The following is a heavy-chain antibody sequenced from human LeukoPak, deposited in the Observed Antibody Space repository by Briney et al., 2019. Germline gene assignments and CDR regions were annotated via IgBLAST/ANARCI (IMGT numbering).Heavy chain of an antibody. Sequence: GGSLRLSCAASGFTFSSNTMNWVRQAPGKGLEWVSFISTSSSYIYYADSVKGRFTISRDNAKNSLYLQMNGLRAEDTAVYYCARGSSSWYYFDYWGQGTLVTVSS. CDR2: ISTSSSYI. CDR3: ARGSSSWYYFDY. D-gene: IGHD6-13*01. CDR1: GFTFSSNT. V-gene: IGHV3-21*01. J-gene: IGHJ4*02.